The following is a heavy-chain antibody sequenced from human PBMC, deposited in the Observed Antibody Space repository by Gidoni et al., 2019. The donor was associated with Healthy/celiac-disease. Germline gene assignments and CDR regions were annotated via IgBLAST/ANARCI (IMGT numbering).Heavy chain of an antibody. J-gene: IGHJ1*01. CDR2: IYPGDSDT. CDR3: ARRVGYCSGGSCYGYFQH. Sequence: EVQLVQSGAEVKKPGESLKMSWKGSGYSFTSYWIGWVRQMPGKGLEWMGIIYPGDSDTRYSPSFQGQVTISADKSISTAYLQWSSLKASDTAMYYCARRVGYCSGGSCYGYFQHWGQGTLVTVSS. D-gene: IGHD2-15*01. CDR1: GYSFTSYW. V-gene: IGHV5-51*01.